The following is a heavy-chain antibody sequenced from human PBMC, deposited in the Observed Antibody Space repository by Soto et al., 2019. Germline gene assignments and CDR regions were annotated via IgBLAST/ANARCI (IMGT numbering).Heavy chain of an antibody. CDR3: ASETTVTTRTPYWYFDL. J-gene: IGHJ2*01. D-gene: IGHD4-4*01. CDR2: IYYSGST. Sequence: QVQLQESGPGLVKPSQTLSLTCTVSGGSISSGDYYWSWIRQPPGKGLEWIGYIYYSGSTYYNPSLKSRVTLSVDTSKNQFSLKLSSVTAADTAVYYCASETTVTTRTPYWYFDLWGRGTLVTVSS. CDR1: GGSISSGDYY. V-gene: IGHV4-30-4*01.